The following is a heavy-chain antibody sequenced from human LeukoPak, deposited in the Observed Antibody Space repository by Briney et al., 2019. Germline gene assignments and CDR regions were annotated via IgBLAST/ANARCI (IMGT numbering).Heavy chain of an antibody. J-gene: IGHJ4*02. CDR3: AKDYYYGSGSYGFDY. D-gene: IGHD3-10*01. CDR2: ISGSGGST. Sequence: PGGSLRLSCAASGFTFSSYAMSWVRQAPGKGLEWASAISGSGGSTYYADSVKGRFTISRDNSKNTLYLQMNSLRAEDTAVYYCAKDYYYGSGSYGFDYWGQGTLVTVSS. V-gene: IGHV3-23*01. CDR1: GFTFSSYA.